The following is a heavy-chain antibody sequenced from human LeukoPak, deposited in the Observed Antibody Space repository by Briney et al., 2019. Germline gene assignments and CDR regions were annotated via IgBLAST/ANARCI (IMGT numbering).Heavy chain of an antibody. CDR3: ARVSVAARPIDY. V-gene: IGHV4-30-4*01. Sequence: SETLSLTCTVSGGSLSSGDYYWSWLRQPPGTGLEWIGYIYYSGSTYYNPSLKSRVTISVDTSKNQFSLKLSSVTAADTAVYYCARVSVAARPIDYWGQGTLVTVSS. CDR1: GGSLSSGDYY. CDR2: IYYSGST. J-gene: IGHJ4*02. D-gene: IGHD6-6*01.